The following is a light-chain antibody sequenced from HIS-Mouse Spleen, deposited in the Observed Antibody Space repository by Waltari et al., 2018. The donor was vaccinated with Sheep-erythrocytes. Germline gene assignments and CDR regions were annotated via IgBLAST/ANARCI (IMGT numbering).Light chain of an antibody. V-gene: IGLV2-14*03. CDR2: DVS. CDR1: SSAVGGYNY. Sequence: QSALTQPASVSGSPGQSITISCTGTSSAVGGYNYVSWYPQHPGKAPKLMIYDVSNRPSGVSNRFSGSKSGNTASLTISGLQAEDEADYYCSSYTSSSTRVFGGGTKLTVL. J-gene: IGLJ3*02. CDR3: SSYTSSSTRV.